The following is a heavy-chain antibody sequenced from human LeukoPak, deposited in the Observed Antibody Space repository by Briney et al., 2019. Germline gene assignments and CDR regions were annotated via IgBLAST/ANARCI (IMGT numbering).Heavy chain of an antibody. J-gene: IGHJ4*02. CDR3: ARERGDLILDY. D-gene: IGHD2-8*01. CDR1: GFTFSNYN. Sequence: AGGSLRLSCAASGFTFSNYNMNWVRQAPGKGLEWVSSISDSSSYIHYADSVKGRFTISRDSSKNTLYLQMNSLRPEDTAVYYCARERGDLILDYWGQGNLVSVSS. V-gene: IGHV3-21*06. CDR2: ISDSSSYI.